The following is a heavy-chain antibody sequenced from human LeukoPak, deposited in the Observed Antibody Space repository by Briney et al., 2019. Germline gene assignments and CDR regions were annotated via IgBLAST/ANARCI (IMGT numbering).Heavy chain of an antibody. Sequence: SGGSLRLSCAASGFTFGSYSMTWVRQAPGKGLEWVSLIDSNSNFMNYADSVKGRFTISRDNAKNSLYLQMNSLRAEDTAVYYCARVGPLRWFDPWGQGTLVTVSS. J-gene: IGHJ5*02. CDR1: GFTFGSYS. CDR2: IDSNSNFM. CDR3: ARVGPLRWFDP. V-gene: IGHV3-21*01. D-gene: IGHD3-16*01.